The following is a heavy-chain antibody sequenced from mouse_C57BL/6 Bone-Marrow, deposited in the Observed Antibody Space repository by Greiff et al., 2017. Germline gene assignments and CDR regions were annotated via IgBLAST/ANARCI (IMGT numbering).Heavy chain of an antibody. CDR3: ARRGSYFDY. CDR1: GYTFTSYW. J-gene: IGHJ2*01. Sequence: QVQLQQPGAELVMPGASVKLSCKASGYTFTSYWMHWVKQRPGQGLEWIGEIDPSDSYTNYNQKFKGKSTLTVDKSSSTAYMQLSSLTSEDSAVYCCARRGSYFDYWGQGTTLTVSS. CDR2: IDPSDSYT. V-gene: IGHV1-69*01.